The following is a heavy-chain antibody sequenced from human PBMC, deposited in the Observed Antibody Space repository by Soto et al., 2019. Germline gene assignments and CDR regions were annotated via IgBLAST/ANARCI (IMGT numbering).Heavy chain of an antibody. Sequence: GGSLRLSCAASGFTFSSYAMSWVRQAPGKGLEWVSAISGSGGSTYYADSVKGRFTISRDNSKNTLYLQMNSLRAEDTAVYYCAKDLPYGSGSYSYFDYWGQGTLVTVSS. CDR1: GFTFSSYA. CDR2: ISGSGGST. D-gene: IGHD3-10*01. CDR3: AKDLPYGSGSYSYFDY. J-gene: IGHJ4*02. V-gene: IGHV3-23*01.